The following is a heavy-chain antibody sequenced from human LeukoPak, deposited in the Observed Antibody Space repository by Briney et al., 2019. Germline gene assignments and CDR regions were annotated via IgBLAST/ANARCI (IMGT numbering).Heavy chain of an antibody. D-gene: IGHD1-26*01. Sequence: GGSLRLSCAASGFTFSSYSMNWVRQAPGKGLEWVSSISSSSSYIYYADSVKGRFTISRDNAKNSLYLQMNSLRAEDTAVYYCAKRRSRVGASPFDYWGQGTLVTVSS. J-gene: IGHJ4*02. CDR2: ISSSSSYI. CDR3: AKRRSRVGASPFDY. V-gene: IGHV3-21*01. CDR1: GFTFSSYS.